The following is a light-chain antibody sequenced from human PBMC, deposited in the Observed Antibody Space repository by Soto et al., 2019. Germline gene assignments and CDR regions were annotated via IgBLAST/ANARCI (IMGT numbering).Light chain of an antibody. CDR3: GADHGSGSNPLV. V-gene: IGLV9-49*01. CDR1: SGYSNYK. Sequence: QLVLTQPPSASASLGASVTLTCTLSSGYSNYKVDWYQQRPGKGPRFVMRVGTGGIVGSKGDGIPDRFSVLGSGLNRYLSIKNIQEEDESDYHCGADHGSGSNPLVFGGGTKLTVL. J-gene: IGLJ2*01. CDR2: VGTGGIVG.